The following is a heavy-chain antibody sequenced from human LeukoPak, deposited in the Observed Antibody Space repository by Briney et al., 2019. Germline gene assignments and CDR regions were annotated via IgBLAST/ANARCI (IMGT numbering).Heavy chain of an antibody. CDR1: GFTFSSYS. Sequence: GGSLRLSCAASGFTFSSYSMNWVRQAPGKGLEWVSSISSSSSYIYYADSVKGRLTISRDNAKNSLYLQMNSLRAEDTAVYYCARSGPRETPTGYWGQGTLVTVSS. J-gene: IGHJ4*02. V-gene: IGHV3-21*01. CDR3: ARSGPRETPTGY. D-gene: IGHD1-1*01. CDR2: ISSSSSYI.